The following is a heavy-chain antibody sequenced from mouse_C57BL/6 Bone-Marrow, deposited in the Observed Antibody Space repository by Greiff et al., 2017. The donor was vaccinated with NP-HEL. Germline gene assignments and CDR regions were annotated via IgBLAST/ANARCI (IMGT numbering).Heavy chain of an antibody. Sequence: VQLQQSGAELVKPGASVKLSCTASGFNIKDYYMHWVKQRTEQGLEWIGRIDPEDGETKYAPKFPGKATITADTSSNTAYLQLSSLTSEDTAVYYCAGGGYGSSYWYFDVWGTGTTVTVSS. V-gene: IGHV14-2*01. J-gene: IGHJ1*03. D-gene: IGHD1-1*01. CDR1: GFNIKDYY. CDR3: AGGGYGSSYWYFDV. CDR2: IDPEDGET.